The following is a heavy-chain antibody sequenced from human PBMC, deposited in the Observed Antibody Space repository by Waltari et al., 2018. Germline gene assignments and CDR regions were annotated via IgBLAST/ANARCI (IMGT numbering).Heavy chain of an antibody. J-gene: IGHJ4*02. CDR3: ARDSSSWSYFDY. CDR1: GGSLSSYY. CDR2: MYTSGGT. Sequence: QVQLQESGPGLVKPSETLSLTCTVSGGSLSSYYWSWIRQPAGKGLEWIGRMYTSGGTYYHPSLKSRVTMSVDTSKNQFSLKLSSVTAADTAVYYCARDSSSWSYFDYWGQGTLVTVSS. D-gene: IGHD6-13*01. V-gene: IGHV4-4*07.